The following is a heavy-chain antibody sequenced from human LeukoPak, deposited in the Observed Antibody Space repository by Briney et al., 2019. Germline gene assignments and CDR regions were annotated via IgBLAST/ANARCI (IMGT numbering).Heavy chain of an antibody. V-gene: IGHV5-51*01. D-gene: IGHD5-12*01. J-gene: IGHJ3*02. CDR1: GYSFNNYW. CDR2: IYPGDSDT. CDR3: ARSIAATFMRIDAFDI. Sequence: GVPRQISCQGSGYSFNNYWIAWVRPMPGKGLEWMGIIYPGDSDTRYSPSFQGQVTISADKSISTAYLQWSSLKASDTAMFYCARSIAATFMRIDAFDIWGQGTLVTVSS.